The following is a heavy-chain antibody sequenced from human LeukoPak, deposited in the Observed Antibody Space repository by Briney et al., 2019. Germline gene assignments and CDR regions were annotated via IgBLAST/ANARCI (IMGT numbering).Heavy chain of an antibody. CDR3: ARADSGTVLRY. Sequence: TGGSLRLSCAASGFSISSNYMTWVHQAPGKGLEWVSVIYSGGSTFYADSVKGRFTISRDNSKNTLYLQMNSLRAEDTAVYYCARADSGTVLRYWGQGTLVTVSS. V-gene: IGHV3-66*01. CDR1: GFSISSNY. J-gene: IGHJ4*02. CDR2: IYSGGST. D-gene: IGHD4-23*01.